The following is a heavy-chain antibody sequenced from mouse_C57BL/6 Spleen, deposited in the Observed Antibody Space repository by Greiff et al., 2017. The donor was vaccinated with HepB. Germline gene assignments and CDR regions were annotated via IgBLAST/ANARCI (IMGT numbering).Heavy chain of an antibody. J-gene: IGHJ4*01. Sequence: EVQGVESGGGLVQPKGSLKLSCAASGFTFNTYAMHWVRQAPGKGLEWVARIRSKSSNYATYYADSVKDRFTISRDDSQSMLYLQMNNLKTEDTAMYYCVRVYGSSYDYAMDYWGQGTSVTVSS. D-gene: IGHD1-1*01. CDR2: IRSKSSNYAT. CDR1: GFTFNTYA. CDR3: VRVYGSSYDYAMDY. V-gene: IGHV10-3*01.